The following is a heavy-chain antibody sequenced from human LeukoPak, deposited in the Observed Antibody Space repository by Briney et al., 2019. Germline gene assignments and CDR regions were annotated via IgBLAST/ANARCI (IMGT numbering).Heavy chain of an antibody. J-gene: IGHJ4*02. CDR1: GFTFGSYA. Sequence: GGSLRLSCAASGFTFGSYAMSWVPQAPGKGLEWVSSISGSGGTTHYADSVKGRFTISRDNSKNTLYLQMNSLRAEDTAVYYCAKVRGGSGTYYNPLFDYWGQGTLVAVSS. D-gene: IGHD3-10*01. CDR2: ISGSGGTT. V-gene: IGHV3-23*01. CDR3: AKVRGGSGTYYNPLFDY.